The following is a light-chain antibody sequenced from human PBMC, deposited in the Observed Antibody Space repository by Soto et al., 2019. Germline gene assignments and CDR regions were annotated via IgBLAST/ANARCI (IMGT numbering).Light chain of an antibody. J-gene: IGLJ3*02. CDR1: SSDVGGYNY. CDR2: EVS. Sequence: QSALTQPASVSGSPGQSITISCTGTSSDVGGYNYVSWYQQHPGKAPKLMIYEVSNRPSGVSNRFSGSKSGTSASLAITGLQGEDEADYYCQSYDSSLSASVFGGGTKVTVL. CDR3: QSYDSSLSASV. V-gene: IGLV2-14*01.